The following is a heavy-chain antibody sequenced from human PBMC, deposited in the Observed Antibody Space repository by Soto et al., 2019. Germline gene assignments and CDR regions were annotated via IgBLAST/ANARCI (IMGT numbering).Heavy chain of an antibody. V-gene: IGHV1-18*04. Sequence: ASVKVSCKASGYPFTSYGISWVLQAPGQGLEWMGWISAYNGNTNYAQKLQGRVTMTTDTSTSTAYMELRSLRSDDTAVYYCAXDPGSYYDSSGYYYLGYWGQGTLVTVSS. CDR2: ISAYNGNT. D-gene: IGHD3-22*01. CDR1: GYPFTSYG. CDR3: AXDPGSYYDSSGYYYLGY. J-gene: IGHJ4*02.